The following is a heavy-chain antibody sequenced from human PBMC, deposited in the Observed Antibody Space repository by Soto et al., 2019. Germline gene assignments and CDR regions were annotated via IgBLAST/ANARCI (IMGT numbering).Heavy chain of an antibody. D-gene: IGHD5-18*01. Sequence: QVRLQESGPGLVKPSETLSLTCTVSGGSISGYYWSWVRQPPGKGLEWIGYIYYSGSTNYNPSLKIRVTKAVVSPNKQFSLKLSSVTAADTAVYYCARGSYGYNYWGQGPLVTVSS. CDR2: IYYSGST. J-gene: IGHJ4*02. CDR3: ARGSYGYNY. CDR1: GGSISGYY. V-gene: IGHV4-59*01.